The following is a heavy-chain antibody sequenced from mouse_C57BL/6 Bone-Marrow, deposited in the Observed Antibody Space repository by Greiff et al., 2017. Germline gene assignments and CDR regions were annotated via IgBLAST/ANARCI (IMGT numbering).Heavy chain of an antibody. D-gene: IGHD1-1*01. CDR3: ARRVPYYYGSSPWFAY. V-gene: IGHV1-82*01. CDR1: GYAFSSSW. J-gene: IGHJ3*01. CDR2: IYPGDGDT. Sequence: VQVVESGPELVKPGASVKISCKASGYAFSSSWMNWVKQRPGKGLEWIGRIYPGDGDTNYNGKFKGKATLTADKSSSTAYMQLSSLTSEDSAVYFCARRVPYYYGSSPWFAYWGQGTLVTVSA.